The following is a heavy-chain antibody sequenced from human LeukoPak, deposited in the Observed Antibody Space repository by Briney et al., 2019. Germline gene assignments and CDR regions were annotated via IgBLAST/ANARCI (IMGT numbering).Heavy chain of an antibody. V-gene: IGHV1-2*02. CDR1: GYTFTGYY. Sequence: ASVKVSCKASGYTFTGYYMHWVRQAPGQGLEWMGWINPNSGGTNYAQKFQGRVTMTRDTSISTAYMELSRLRSDDTAVYYCARDSSSYYDSSIFDYWGQGTLVTVSS. J-gene: IGHJ4*02. D-gene: IGHD3-22*01. CDR3: ARDSSSYYDSSIFDY. CDR2: INPNSGGT.